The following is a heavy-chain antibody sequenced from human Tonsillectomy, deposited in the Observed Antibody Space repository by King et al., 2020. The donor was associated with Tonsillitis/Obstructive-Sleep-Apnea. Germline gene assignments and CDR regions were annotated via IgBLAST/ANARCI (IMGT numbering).Heavy chain of an antibody. D-gene: IGHD2-2*01. CDR3: SRDYGHCSSTRCPWAFDN. J-gene: IGHJ3*02. CDR2: IYYSWST. CDR1: GGSISSYY. V-gene: IGHV4-59*01. Sequence: QLQESGPGLVKPSETLSITCTVSGGSISSYYWSWIRQPPGKGLEWVGYIYYSWSTNYNPSLKSRVTISVDTSKNQFSLKLSSVTAADTAVYYCSRDYGHCSSTRCPWAFDNWGQGTMVTVSS.